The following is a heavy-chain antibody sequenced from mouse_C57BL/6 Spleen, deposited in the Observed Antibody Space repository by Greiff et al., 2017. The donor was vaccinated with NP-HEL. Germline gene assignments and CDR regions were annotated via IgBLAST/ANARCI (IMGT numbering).Heavy chain of an antibody. CDR3: TRSDGSGYGYFDY. Sequence: QVQLKESGAELVRPGASVTLSCKASGYTFTDYEMHWVKQTPVHGLEWIGAIDPETGGTAYNQKFKGKAILTADKSSSTAYMELRSLTSEDSAVYYCTRSDGSGYGYFDYWGQGTTLTVSS. D-gene: IGHD3-2*02. CDR2: IDPETGGT. CDR1: GYTFTDYE. J-gene: IGHJ2*01. V-gene: IGHV1-15*01.